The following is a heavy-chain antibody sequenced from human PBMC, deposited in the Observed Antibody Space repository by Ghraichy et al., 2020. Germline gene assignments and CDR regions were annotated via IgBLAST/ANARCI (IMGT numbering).Heavy chain of an antibody. D-gene: IGHD3-10*01. V-gene: IGHV3-11*01. Sequence: GGSLRLSCAASGFTFSDYYMSWIRQAPGKGLEWVSYISSSGSTIYYADSVKGRFTISRDNAKNLLYLQMNSLRAEDTAVYYCARDAYYGSGSTDQRGFDYWGQGTLVTVSS. CDR1: GFTFSDYY. J-gene: IGHJ4*02. CDR3: ARDAYYGSGSTDQRGFDY. CDR2: ISSSGSTI.